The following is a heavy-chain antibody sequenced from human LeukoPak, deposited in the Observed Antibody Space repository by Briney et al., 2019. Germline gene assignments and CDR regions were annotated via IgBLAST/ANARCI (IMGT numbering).Heavy chain of an antibody. CDR2: ISISGDDT. Sequence: GGSLRLSCATSGFSFSSYAMTWVRQAPGKGLEWLSAISISGDDTYYADSVKGRFTISRDNSKNTLYLQMNSLSADDTAMYYCANEIRPNDYWGQGTLVTVSS. J-gene: IGHJ4*02. CDR3: ANEIRPNDY. D-gene: IGHD4-17*01. V-gene: IGHV3-23*01. CDR1: GFSFSSYA.